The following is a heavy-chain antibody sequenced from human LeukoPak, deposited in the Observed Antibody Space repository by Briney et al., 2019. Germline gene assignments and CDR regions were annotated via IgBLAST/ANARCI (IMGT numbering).Heavy chain of an antibody. CDR2: IWYDGSNK. Sequence: PGGSLRLSCAASGFTFSSYGMHWVRQAPGKGLEWVAVIWYDGSNKYYADSVKGRFTISRDNSKNTLYLQMNSLRAEDTAVYYCARSRTLYYDFWSGYPTAPRAWWLDYWGQGTLVTVSS. J-gene: IGHJ4*02. CDR3: ARSRTLYYDFWSGYPTAPRAWWLDY. CDR1: GFTFSSYG. D-gene: IGHD3-3*01. V-gene: IGHV3-33*01.